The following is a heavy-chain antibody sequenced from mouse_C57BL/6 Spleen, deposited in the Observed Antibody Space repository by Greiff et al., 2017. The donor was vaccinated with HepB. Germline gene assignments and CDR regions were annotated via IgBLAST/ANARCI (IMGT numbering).Heavy chain of an antibody. J-gene: IGHJ1*03. Sequence: EVKVVESGGGLVQPEGYIKLSCVASGFTFSNYWMNWVRQSPEKGLEWVAQIRLKSDNYATHYAESVKGRFTISRDDSKSSVYLQMHNLRAEDTGIYYCTGPLTGTYWYFDVWGTGTTVTVSS. V-gene: IGHV6-3*01. CDR3: TGPLTGTYWYFDV. CDR1: GFTFSNYW. D-gene: IGHD4-1*01. CDR2: IRLKSDNYAT.